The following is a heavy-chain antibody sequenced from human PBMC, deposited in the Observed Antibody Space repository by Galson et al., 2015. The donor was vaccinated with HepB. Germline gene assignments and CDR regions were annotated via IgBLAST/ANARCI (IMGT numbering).Heavy chain of an antibody. CDR1: GYTFSSYA. D-gene: IGHD3-3*01. CDR2: ISYDDSNK. J-gene: IGHJ4*02. CDR3: ARDFRFLEWLSSFDY. V-gene: IGHV3-30-3*01. Sequence: SLSLSCAASGYTFSSYAMHWVRQAPGKGLEWVAVISYDDSNKYYADSVKGRFTISRDNSTNTLYLQMNSLRAEDTAVYYCARDFRFLEWLSSFDYWGQGTLVTVSS.